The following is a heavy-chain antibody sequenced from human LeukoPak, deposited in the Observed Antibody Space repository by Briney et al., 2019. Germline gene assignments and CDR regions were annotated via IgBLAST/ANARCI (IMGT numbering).Heavy chain of an antibody. Sequence: GASVKVSCKASGYTFTSYYTHWVRQAPGQGLEWMGITNPSGGSTSYAQKFQGRVTMTRDMSTSTVYMELSSLRSEDTAVYYCASGGLAAGRRWVFDYWGQGTLVTVSS. V-gene: IGHV1-46*01. J-gene: IGHJ4*02. CDR1: GYTFTSYY. CDR2: TNPSGGST. D-gene: IGHD6-13*01. CDR3: ASGGLAAGRRWVFDY.